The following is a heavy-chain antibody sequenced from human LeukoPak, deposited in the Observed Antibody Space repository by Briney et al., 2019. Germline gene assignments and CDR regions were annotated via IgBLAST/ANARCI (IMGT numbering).Heavy chain of an antibody. J-gene: IGHJ2*01. Sequence: PSETLSLTCTVSGGSISSYYWSWIRQPPGKGLEWIGYIYYSGSTNYNPSLKSRVTISVDTSKNQFSLKLSSVTAADTAVYYCARVLNSYGRVDFDLWGRGTLVTVSS. CDR2: IYYSGST. CDR3: ARVLNSYGRVDFDL. V-gene: IGHV4-59*12. CDR1: GGSISSYY. D-gene: IGHD5-18*01.